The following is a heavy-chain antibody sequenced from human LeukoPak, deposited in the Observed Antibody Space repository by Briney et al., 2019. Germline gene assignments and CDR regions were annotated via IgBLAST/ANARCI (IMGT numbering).Heavy chain of an antibody. CDR3: ARWLQLDTGYNYFDY. J-gene: IGHJ4*02. CDR1: GYIFTSYW. D-gene: IGHD5-24*01. CDR2: IYPGDSDT. Sequence: GESLKISCKGSGYIFTSYWIGWVRQMPGKGLEWMGIIYPGDSDTRYSPSFQGQVTISADKSIGTAYLQWSGLKASDIAMYYCARWLQLDTGYNYFDYWGQGTLVTVSS. V-gene: IGHV5-51*01.